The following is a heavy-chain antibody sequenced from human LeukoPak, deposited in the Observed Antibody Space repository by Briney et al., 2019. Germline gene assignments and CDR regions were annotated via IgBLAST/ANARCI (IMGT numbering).Heavy chain of an antibody. J-gene: IGHJ4*02. D-gene: IGHD3-22*01. V-gene: IGHV5-51*01. CDR3: ARGRYYYDSSGLFDY. CDR1: GYSFTNYW. Sequence: GESLKISCKGSGYSFTNYWIGWVRQMPGKGLEWMGIIYPGDSDTRYSPSFQGQVTISADKSISTAYLQWSSLKASDTAMYYCARGRYYYDSSGLFDYWGQGTLVTVSS. CDR2: IYPGDSDT.